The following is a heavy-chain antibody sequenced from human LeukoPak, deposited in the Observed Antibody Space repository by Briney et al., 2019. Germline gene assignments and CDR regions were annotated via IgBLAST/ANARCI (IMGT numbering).Heavy chain of an antibody. V-gene: IGHV4-30-2*01. CDR2: IYHSGST. CDR1: GGSISSGGYS. Sequence: PSETLSLTRAVSGGSISSGGYSWSWIRQPPGKGLEWIGYIYHSGSTYYNPSLKSRVTISVDRSKNQFSLKLSSVTAADTAVYYCARSLGGIDAFDIWGQGTMVTVSS. J-gene: IGHJ3*02. CDR3: ARSLGGIDAFDI. D-gene: IGHD3-16*01.